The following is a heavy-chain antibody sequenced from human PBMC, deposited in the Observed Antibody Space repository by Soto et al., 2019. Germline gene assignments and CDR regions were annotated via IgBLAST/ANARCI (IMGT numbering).Heavy chain of an antibody. J-gene: IGHJ3*02. CDR3: AREGQDIVVVVAARNDAFDI. CDR1: GYTFTSYA. V-gene: IGHV1-3*01. CDR2: INAGNGNT. D-gene: IGHD2-15*01. Sequence: ASVKVSCKASGYTFTSYAMHWVRQAPGQRLEWMGWINAGNGNTKYSQKFQGRVTITRDTSASTAYMELSSLRSEDTAVYYCAREGQDIVVVVAARNDAFDIWGQGTMVTVSS.